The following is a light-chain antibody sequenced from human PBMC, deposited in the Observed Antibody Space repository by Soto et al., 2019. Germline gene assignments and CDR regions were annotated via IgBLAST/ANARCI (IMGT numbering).Light chain of an antibody. CDR1: SSDVGGYNY. CDR2: EVS. J-gene: IGLJ2*01. Sequence: QSALTQPPSASGSPGQSVTISCTGTSSDVGGYNYVSWYQQHPGKAPKVIIYEVSKRPSGVPDRFSGSKSGNAASLTVSGLQGEEEADYYCSSYSGGKVVSGGGPKVTLL. CDR3: SSYSGGKVV. V-gene: IGLV2-8*01.